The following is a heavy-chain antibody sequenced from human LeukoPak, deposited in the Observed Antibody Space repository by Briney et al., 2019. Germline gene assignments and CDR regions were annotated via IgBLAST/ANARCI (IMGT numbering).Heavy chain of an antibody. CDR1: GGSFSGYY. Sequence: SETLSLTCAVYGGSFSGYYWSWIRQPPGMGLEWIGEINHSGSTNYNPSLKSRVTISVDTSKNQFSLKLSSVTAADTAVYYCARGRLVHDAFDIWGQGTMVTVSS. V-gene: IGHV4-34*01. D-gene: IGHD3-9*01. CDR3: ARGRLVHDAFDI. CDR2: INHSGST. J-gene: IGHJ3*02.